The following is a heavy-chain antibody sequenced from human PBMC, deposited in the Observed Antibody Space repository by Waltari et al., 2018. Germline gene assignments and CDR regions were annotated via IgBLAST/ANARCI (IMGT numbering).Heavy chain of an antibody. CDR1: GGSISSGGYY. J-gene: IGHJ5*02. D-gene: IGHD6-19*01. CDR3: ARCSRSGWYESFDP. V-gene: IGHV4-61*02. CDR2: IYASGGT. Sequence: QVQLQESGPGLVKPSQTLSLTCTVSGGSISSGGYYWSWIRQPAGKGLEWIGRIYASGGTNYNPARKSRVTISVDTSNNQFSLKLSSVTAADTAVYYCARCSRSGWYESFDPWGQGTLVTVSS.